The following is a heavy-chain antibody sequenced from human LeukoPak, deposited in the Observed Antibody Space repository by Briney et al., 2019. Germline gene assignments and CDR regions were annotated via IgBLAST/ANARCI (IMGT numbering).Heavy chain of an antibody. CDR2: MTGDGGSI. V-gene: IGHV3-64D*06. D-gene: IGHD1-26*01. CDR3: ARRSGGFDS. J-gene: IGHJ5*01. Sequence: GSLRLSCSASGSTFSTDTMYWVRQAPGKGLEYVSGMTGDGGSIEYADSIKGRFTISRENSKNTLYLQMTGLRTEDTAVYYCARRSGGFDSWGQGTLVTVSS. CDR1: GSTFSTDT.